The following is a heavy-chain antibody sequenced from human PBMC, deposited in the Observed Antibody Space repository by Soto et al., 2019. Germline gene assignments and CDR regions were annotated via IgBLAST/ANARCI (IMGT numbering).Heavy chain of an antibody. CDR3: ARPRYYYDSSGYPPPHRYSHL. D-gene: IGHD3-22*01. V-gene: IGHV5-51*01. J-gene: IGHJ2*01. CDR2: IHPGDSDT. Sequence: PGEALKVSCKGSGYSFPSYWIAWVRQMPGKGLEWMGIIHPGDSDTRYSLSFQGQVTISADKSISTAYLQWSSLKASDTAMYYCARPRYYYDSSGYPPPHRYSHLWGRGTLVTGSS. CDR1: GYSFPSYW.